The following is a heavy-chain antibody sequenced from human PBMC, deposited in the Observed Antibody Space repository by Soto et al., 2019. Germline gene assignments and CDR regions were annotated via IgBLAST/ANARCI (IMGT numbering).Heavy chain of an antibody. Sequence: QVQLQESGPGLVKPSETLSLTCTVSGGSVSSGSYYWSWIRQPPGKVLEWIGYINYRGTTNYNPSCKSRVPTSVDTSKNQFSLNLSSVTAADTAVYYCARGQRGYSFWGQGTLVTVSA. CDR2: INYRGTT. V-gene: IGHV4-61*01. J-gene: IGHJ4*02. CDR3: ARGQRGYSF. D-gene: IGHD5-18*01. CDR1: GGSVSSGSYY.